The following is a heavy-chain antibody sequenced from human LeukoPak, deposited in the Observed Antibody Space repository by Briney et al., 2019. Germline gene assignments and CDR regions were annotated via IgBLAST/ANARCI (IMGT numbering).Heavy chain of an antibody. V-gene: IGHV3-21*01. D-gene: IGHD6-19*01. CDR2: ISSQSTYI. J-gene: IGHJ4*02. Sequence: PGGSLRLSCAASGFTFSSYSMSWVRQAPGKGLEWASSISSQSTYIYSADSLKGRFAISRDNAKNSLYLQMNSLRAEDTAVYYCARGPHLSGWSDYWGQGTLVTVSS. CDR3: ARGPHLSGWSDY. CDR1: GFTFSSYS.